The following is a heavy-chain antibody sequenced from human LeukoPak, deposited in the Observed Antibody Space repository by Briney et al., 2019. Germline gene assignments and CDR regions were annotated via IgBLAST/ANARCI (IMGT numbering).Heavy chain of an antibody. CDR2: IIPIFGTA. J-gene: IGHJ4*02. CDR3: LREFDR. Sequence: SVKVSCKASGGTFSSYAISWVRQAPGQGLEWMGGIIPIFGTANYAQKFQGRVTITADESTTTAFMELRSLRSEDTAIYYCLREFDRWGQGTQVTVSS. CDR1: GGTFSSYA. V-gene: IGHV1-69*13.